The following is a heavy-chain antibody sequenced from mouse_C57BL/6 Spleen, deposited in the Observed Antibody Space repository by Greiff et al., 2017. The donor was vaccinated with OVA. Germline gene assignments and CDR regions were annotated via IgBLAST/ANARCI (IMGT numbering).Heavy chain of an antibody. CDR3: ARTGTGAWFAY. CDR1: GYAFSSYW. J-gene: IGHJ3*01. D-gene: IGHD4-1*01. Sequence: QVQLQQFGAELVKPGAPVKISGKAFGYAFSSYWMNWVKQRPGTGFEWIGQFYPGDGDTNYNGKFKGKATLTADKSSSTAYMQLSSLTSEDSAVYFCARTGTGAWFAYWGQGALVTVSA. V-gene: IGHV1-80*01. CDR2: FYPGDGDT.